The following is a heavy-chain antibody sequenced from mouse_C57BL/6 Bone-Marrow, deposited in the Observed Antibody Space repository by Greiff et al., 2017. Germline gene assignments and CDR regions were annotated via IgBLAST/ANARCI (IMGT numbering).Heavy chain of an antibody. Sequence: QVQLQQSGPELVKPGASVKISCKASGYAFSSSWMNWVKQRPGKGLEWIGRIYPGDGDTNYNGKFKGKATLTADKSSSTAYMQLSSLTSEDSAVYFCARSDGSSYGYFDYWGQGTTLTVSS. CDR2: IYPGDGDT. CDR3: ARSDGSSYGYFDY. D-gene: IGHD1-1*01. J-gene: IGHJ2*01. V-gene: IGHV1-82*01. CDR1: GYAFSSSW.